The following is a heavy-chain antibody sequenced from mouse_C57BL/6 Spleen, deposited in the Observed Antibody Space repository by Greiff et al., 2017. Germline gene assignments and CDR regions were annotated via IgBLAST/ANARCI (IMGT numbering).Heavy chain of an antibody. Sequence: QVQLKQSGAELVKPGASVKISCKASGYAFSSSWMNWVKQRPGKGLEWIGQIYPGDGDTNYNGKFKGKATLTADKSSSTAYMQLSSLTSEDSAVYFCARLGGRNDYWGQGTTLTVSS. CDR1: GYAFSSSW. V-gene: IGHV1-80*01. J-gene: IGHJ2*01. CDR2: IYPGDGDT. CDR3: ARLGGRNDY. D-gene: IGHD3-3*01.